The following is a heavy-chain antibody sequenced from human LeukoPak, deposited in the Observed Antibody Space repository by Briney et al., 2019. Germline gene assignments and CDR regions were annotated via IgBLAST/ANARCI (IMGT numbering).Heavy chain of an antibody. CDR1: GFTFSNYA. CDR2: ISDNGGRT. Sequence: GGSLRLSCAASGFTFSNYAITWVRQAPGKGLEWVSAISDNGGRTYYANSVKGRFTISRHNSRNTLHLQMNSLRVEDTAVYYCAKESKYYPWGQGTLVTVSS. V-gene: IGHV3-23*01. D-gene: IGHD3-10*01. J-gene: IGHJ5*02. CDR3: AKESKYYP.